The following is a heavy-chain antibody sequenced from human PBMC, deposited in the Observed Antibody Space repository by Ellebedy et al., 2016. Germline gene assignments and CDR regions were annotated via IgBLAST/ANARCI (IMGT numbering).Heavy chain of an antibody. CDR2: IRSTAYGGTT. J-gene: IGHJ4*02. Sequence: GGSLRLSCTASGFTFGDYAMSWFRQAPGKGLEWVGLIRSTAYGGTTEYAASVKGRFTISRDDSKSIAYLQMNSLKTEDTAVYYCVRDEHEHTYGLGYWGQGTLVTVS. D-gene: IGHD5-18*01. CDR3: VRDEHEHTYGLGY. CDR1: GFTFGDYA. V-gene: IGHV3-49*03.